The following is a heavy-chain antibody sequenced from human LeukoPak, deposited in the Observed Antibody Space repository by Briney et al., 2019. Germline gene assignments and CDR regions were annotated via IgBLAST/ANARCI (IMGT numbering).Heavy chain of an antibody. Sequence: GGSPRLSCVVSGFTFSSYSMNWVRQAPGKGLEWVSFISSSSSYIYYADSVKGRFTISRDNAKNSLYLQMNSLRAEDTAVYYCARDHSTIFGVVTTVDYRGQGTLVTVSS. D-gene: IGHD3-3*01. CDR2: ISSSSSYI. V-gene: IGHV3-21*06. J-gene: IGHJ4*02. CDR1: GFTFSSYS. CDR3: ARDHSTIFGVVTTVDY.